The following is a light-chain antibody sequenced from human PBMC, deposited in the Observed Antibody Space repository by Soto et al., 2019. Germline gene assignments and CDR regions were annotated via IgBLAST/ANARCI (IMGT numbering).Light chain of an antibody. V-gene: IGKV2-28*01. CDR2: LGS. Sequence: DIVMTQSPLSLPVTPGEPASISCRSSQSLLHSNGYNYLDWYLQKPGQSPQLLIYLGSNRASGVPDRFSGSGSGTDFTLKISRVEADDVGIYYCMQAIDIPWTFGQGTTGDIK. CDR3: MQAIDIPWT. CDR1: QSLLHSNGYNY. J-gene: IGKJ1*01.